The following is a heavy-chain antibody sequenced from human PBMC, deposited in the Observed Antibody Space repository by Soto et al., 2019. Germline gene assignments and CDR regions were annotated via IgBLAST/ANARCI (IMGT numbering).Heavy chain of an antibody. J-gene: IGHJ4*02. D-gene: IGHD6-6*01. CDR2: ISANGGDT. CDR1: GFIFNNYA. Sequence: EVQLWESGGGLVQPGGSLRLSCAASGFIFNNYAMTWVRQGPGKGLEWVSAISANGGDTYYTDSVKGRFTISRDNSKNMLYLQMNSLRAEDTAIYYCAKAPYSSSPEFDYWGQGALVTVSS. CDR3: AKAPYSSSPEFDY. V-gene: IGHV3-23*01.